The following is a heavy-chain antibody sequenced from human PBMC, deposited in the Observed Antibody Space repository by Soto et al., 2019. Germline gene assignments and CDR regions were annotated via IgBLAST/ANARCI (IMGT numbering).Heavy chain of an antibody. D-gene: IGHD2-15*01. CDR1: GFIFSSYA. Sequence: EVQLLESGGGLVQPGGSLRLSCAASGFIFSSYAMNWVRQAPGKGLDWVSGISGRGDTIHYADSVKGRFTISRDNAQNTLYLQMNSLRAEDTAVYYCAKHRYCSGEWSDGFANWGQGTLVIVSS. J-gene: IGHJ4*02. CDR3: AKHRYCSGEWSDGFAN. CDR2: ISGRGDTI. V-gene: IGHV3-23*01.